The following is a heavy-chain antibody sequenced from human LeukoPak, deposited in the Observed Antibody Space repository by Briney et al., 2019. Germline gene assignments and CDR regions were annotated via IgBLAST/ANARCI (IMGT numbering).Heavy chain of an antibody. CDR3: ARGDLRYFDWLFY. CDR1: GFTFSNYW. J-gene: IGHJ4*02. D-gene: IGHD3-9*01. Sequence: GGSLRLSCAASGFTFSNYWMSWVRQAPGKGLEWVANIKQDGSEKYYVDSVKGRFTISRDNAKNSLYLQMNSLRAEDTAVYYCARGDLRYFDWLFYWGQGTLVTVSS. CDR2: IKQDGSEK. V-gene: IGHV3-7*01.